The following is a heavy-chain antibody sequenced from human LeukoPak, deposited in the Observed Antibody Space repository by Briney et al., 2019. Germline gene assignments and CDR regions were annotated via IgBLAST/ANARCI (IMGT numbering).Heavy chain of an antibody. CDR3: AKLSLSGRSQSADY. CDR2: ISGSGGST. D-gene: IGHD3-10*01. V-gene: IGHV3-23*01. Sequence: GGSLRLSCAASGFTFSSYAMSWVRQAPGKGLEWVSAISGSGGSTYYADSVKGRFTISRDNSKNTLYLQMNSLRAEDTAVYYCAKLSLSGRSQSADYWGQGTLVTVSS. J-gene: IGHJ4*02. CDR1: GFTFSSYA.